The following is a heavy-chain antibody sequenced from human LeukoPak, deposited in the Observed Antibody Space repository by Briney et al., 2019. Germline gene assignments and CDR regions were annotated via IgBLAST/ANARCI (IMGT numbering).Heavy chain of an antibody. CDR3: ARGGYYYLDV. CDR1: GGSMSPYY. CDR2: IFHNGNT. V-gene: IGHV4-59*12. J-gene: IGHJ6*03. Sequence: SETLSLTCTVSGGSMSPYYWSWNRQPPGKGLEWIAYIFHNGNTNYNPSLKSRVTISIDTSKNQFSLKLNSMTAADTAVYYCARGGYYYLDVWGKGTTVTVSS.